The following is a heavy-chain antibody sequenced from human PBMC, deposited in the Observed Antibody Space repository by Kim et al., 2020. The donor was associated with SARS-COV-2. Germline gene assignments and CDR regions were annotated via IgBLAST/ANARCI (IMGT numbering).Heavy chain of an antibody. V-gene: IGHV3-73*01. D-gene: IGHD2-2*01. J-gene: IGHJ6*02. Sequence: GGSLRLSCAASGLTFSSSAMHWVRQASGKGLEWVGRIRSKANSYATAYAASVKGRFTISRDDSKNTAYLQMNSLKTEDTAVYYCTRGCSSTSCYLGYYYYGMDDCGQGTAVTVSS. CDR1: GLTFSSSA. CDR2: IRSKANSYAT. CDR3: TRGCSSTSCYLGYYYYGMDD.